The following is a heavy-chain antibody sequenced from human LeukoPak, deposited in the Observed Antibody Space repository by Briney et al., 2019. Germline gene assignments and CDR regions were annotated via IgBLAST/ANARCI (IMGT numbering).Heavy chain of an antibody. CDR2: ISGSGGST. V-gene: IGHV3-23*01. D-gene: IGHD3-22*01. J-gene: IGHJ4*02. CDR3: ARGRWYYDSSGYYPY. Sequence: GGSLRLSYAASGFTFSSYAMSWVRQAPGKGLEWVSAISGSGGSTYYADSVKGRFTISRDNSKNTLYLQMNSLRAEDTAVYYCARGRWYYDSSGYYPYWGQGTLVTVSS. CDR1: GFTFSSYA.